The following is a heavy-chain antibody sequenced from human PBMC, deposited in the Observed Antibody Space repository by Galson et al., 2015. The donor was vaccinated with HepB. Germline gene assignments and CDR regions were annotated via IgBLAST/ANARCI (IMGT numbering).Heavy chain of an antibody. V-gene: IGHV3-30*18. CDR2: VSNDGNNE. J-gene: IGHJ4*02. CDR1: GFTFRNYG. CDR3: AKERVVPAAIPLEY. D-gene: IGHD2-2*01. Sequence: SLRLSCAASGFTFRNYGMYWVRQAPGKGLEWVATVSNDGNNEYYANSVKGRFTISRDNSKNAVYLQMSSLRTEDTAVYFCAKERVVPAAIPLEYWGQGTQVIVSS.